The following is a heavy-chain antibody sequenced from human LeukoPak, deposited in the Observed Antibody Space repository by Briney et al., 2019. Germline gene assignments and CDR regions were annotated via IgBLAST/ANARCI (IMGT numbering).Heavy chain of an antibody. CDR1: EYTFTNYD. D-gene: IGHD3-3*01. CDR3: AREVESASSDY. CDR2: MDPNSGNT. Sequence: GASVKVTCKASEYTFTNYDINWVRQATGQGLGWMGWMDPNSGNTGYAQKFQGRVTMTRNTSISTAYMELSSLRSEDTAVYYCAREVESASSDYWGQGTLVTVSS. V-gene: IGHV1-8*01. J-gene: IGHJ4*02.